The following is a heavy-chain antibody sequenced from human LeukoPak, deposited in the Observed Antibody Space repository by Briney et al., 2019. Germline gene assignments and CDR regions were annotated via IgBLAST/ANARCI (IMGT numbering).Heavy chain of an antibody. D-gene: IGHD2-2*01. CDR3: ARGGYCSSTSCPLIDY. CDR2: INHSGST. J-gene: IGHJ4*02. CDR1: GGSFSGYY. Sequence: SETLSLTCAVYGGSFSGYYWSWIRQPPGKGLEWIGEINHSGSTNYNPSLKSRVTISVDTSKNQFSLKLSSVTAADTAVYYCARGGYCSSTSCPLIDYWGQGTLVTVSS. V-gene: IGHV4-34*01.